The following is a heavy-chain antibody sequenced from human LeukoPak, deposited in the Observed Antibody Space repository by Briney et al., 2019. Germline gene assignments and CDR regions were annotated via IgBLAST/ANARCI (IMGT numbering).Heavy chain of an antibody. V-gene: IGHV3-53*04. Sequence: GGSLRLSCAASGFTVSNNYISWVRQAPGNGLEWIAVIYSGGSTFYADSVKGRFTVSRNTSKNTLFLQMDSLRTEDTAVYFCARSAHAYFDSWGQGTLVTVSS. CDR1: GFTVSNNY. CDR2: IYSGGST. CDR3: ARSAHAYFDS. J-gene: IGHJ4*02.